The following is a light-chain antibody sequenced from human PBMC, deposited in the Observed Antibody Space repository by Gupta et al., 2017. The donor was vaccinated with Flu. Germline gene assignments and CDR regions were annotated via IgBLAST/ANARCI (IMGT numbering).Light chain of an antibody. Sequence: DIVMTQSPLSLPVTPGEPASISCRSSQSFLHSNGYNYLDWYLQKPGQSPQLLIYLGSNRASGVPDRFSGSGSGTDFTLKISRVEAEDVGVYYCMQALQFSITFGQGTRLEIK. CDR3: MQALQFSIT. J-gene: IGKJ5*01. CDR2: LGS. CDR1: QSFLHSNGYNY. V-gene: IGKV2-28*01.